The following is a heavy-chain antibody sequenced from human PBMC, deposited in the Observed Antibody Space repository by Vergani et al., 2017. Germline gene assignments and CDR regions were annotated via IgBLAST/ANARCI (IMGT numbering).Heavy chain of an antibody. CDR3: ARTFPKYYYDSSGYYYD. V-gene: IGHV4-39*01. Sequence: QLQLQESGPGLVKPSETLSLTCTVSGGSISSSSYYWGWIRQPPGKGLEWIGSIYYSGSTYYNPSLKSRVTISVDTSKNQFSLKLSSVTAADTAVYYCARTFPKYYYDSSGYYYDWGQGTLVTVSS. J-gene: IGHJ4*02. CDR1: GGSISSSSYY. CDR2: IYYSGST. D-gene: IGHD3-22*01.